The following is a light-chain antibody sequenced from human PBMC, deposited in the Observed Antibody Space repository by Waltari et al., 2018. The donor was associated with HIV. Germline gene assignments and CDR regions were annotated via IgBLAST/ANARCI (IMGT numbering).Light chain of an antibody. CDR3: QQGYSSPYT. CDR1: QSISTY. V-gene: IGKV1-39*01. CDR2: AAS. J-gene: IGKJ2*01. Sequence: DIQMTQSPSSLSASVGDRVIITCRASQSISTYLNWYQQKPGKAPKLLIYAASNLQSRVPSGFSGGGSGTDFTLTISSLQPEDFATYYCQQGYSSPYTFGQGTKLEIK.